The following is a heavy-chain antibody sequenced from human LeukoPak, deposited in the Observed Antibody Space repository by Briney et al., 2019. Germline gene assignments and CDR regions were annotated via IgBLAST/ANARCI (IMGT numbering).Heavy chain of an antibody. Sequence: GGSLRLSCAASGFIFTDYWMHWVRQGPGKELVWVARIRGDGRATTYADSVKGRFTISRDNAMNTVFLQMKSLRAEDTAVYYCAKAYCSGGSCYSDAFDIWGQGTMVTVSS. CDR3: AKAYCSGGSCYSDAFDI. J-gene: IGHJ3*02. CDR1: GFIFTDYW. D-gene: IGHD2-15*01. V-gene: IGHV3-74*03. CDR2: IRGDGRAT.